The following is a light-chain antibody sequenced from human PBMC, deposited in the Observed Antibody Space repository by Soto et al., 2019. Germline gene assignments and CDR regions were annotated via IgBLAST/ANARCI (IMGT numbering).Light chain of an antibody. V-gene: IGLV1-40*01. Sequence: QSVLTQPPSVSGAPGQRVTISCTGSSSNIGAGYDVHWYQQFPGTAPKLLMYGNSDRPSGVPDRFSGSKSGTSASLAITGLQAEDEADYYCQSYDSSLRGDVFGTGTKLTVL. CDR3: QSYDSSLRGDV. CDR1: SSNIGAGYD. CDR2: GNS. J-gene: IGLJ1*01.